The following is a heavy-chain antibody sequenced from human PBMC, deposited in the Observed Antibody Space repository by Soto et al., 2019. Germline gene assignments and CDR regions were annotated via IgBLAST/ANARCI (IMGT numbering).Heavy chain of an antibody. D-gene: IGHD2-2*01. CDR1: GYTFTRYW. CDR3: ASPGGVSASIY. CDR2: XYPVDXDT. Sequence: KVSCKASGYTFTRYWIGWVRQMPGKGLEGLATXYPVDXDTRHSTSFQXXVPISADXXISTHYLQRSSLQASDTAMYYCASPGGVSASIYGGQGTLATVSS. V-gene: IGHV5-51*04. J-gene: IGHJ4*02.